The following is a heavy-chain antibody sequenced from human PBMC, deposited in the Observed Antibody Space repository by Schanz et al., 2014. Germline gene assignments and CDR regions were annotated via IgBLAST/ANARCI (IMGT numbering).Heavy chain of an antibody. J-gene: IGHJ4*02. Sequence: VQLVESGGGVVQPGRSLTLSCAVSTSLFSRSVIHWVRQAPGKGLEWVAVILYDGSNKYYADSVKGRFTISRDNSKNTLYLQMNSLRVEDTALYYCAREYSSYGTVYYWGQGTLVTVSS. CDR1: TSLFSRSV. CDR2: ILYDGSNK. D-gene: IGHD5-12*01. V-gene: IGHV3-30*03. CDR3: AREYSSYGTVYY.